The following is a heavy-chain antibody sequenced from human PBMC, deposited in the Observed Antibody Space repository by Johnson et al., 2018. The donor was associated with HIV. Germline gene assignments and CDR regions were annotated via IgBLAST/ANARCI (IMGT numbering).Heavy chain of an antibody. CDR3: ARGAPWSGSDAFDI. J-gene: IGHJ3*02. CDR2: ISYDGDNV. D-gene: IGHD3-3*01. V-gene: IGHV3-30-3*01. CDR1: GFTFSNSA. Sequence: VQLVESGGGVVQPGRALRLSCAASGFTFSNSAMHWVRQAPGQGLEWVAVISYDGDNVYYADSVKGRFTISRDNSKNTLYLQMNSLRAEDTALYYCARGAPWSGSDAFDIWGQGTMVTVSS.